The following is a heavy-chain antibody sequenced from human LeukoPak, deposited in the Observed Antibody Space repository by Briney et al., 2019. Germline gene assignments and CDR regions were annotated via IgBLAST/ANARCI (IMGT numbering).Heavy chain of an antibody. CDR1: GGSISSSGYY. J-gene: IGHJ6*03. CDR2: IYYSGST. V-gene: IGHV4-39*07. D-gene: IGHD6-19*01. Sequence: PSETLSLTCIVSGGSISSSGYYWGWIRQPPGKGLEWIGSIYYSGSTYYNPSLQSRVTMSIDTSKNQFSLKLSSVTAADTAVYYCAREAGPNYYYYYMDVWGKGTTVTVSS. CDR3: AREAGPNYYYYYMDV.